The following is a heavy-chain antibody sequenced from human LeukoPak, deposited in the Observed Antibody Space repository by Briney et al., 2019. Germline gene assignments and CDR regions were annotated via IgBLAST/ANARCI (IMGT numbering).Heavy chain of an antibody. D-gene: IGHD3-9*01. CDR2: INPNGGGT. J-gene: IGHJ5*02. V-gene: IGHV1-2*02. CDR1: GYTFTDYY. CDR3: ARDEESVLRFFDCVEP. Sequence: ASVKVSCNASGYTFTDYYMHWVRQAPGQRLEWLGWINPNGGGTNYAQKFKGRVTMTRDTSISTAYMGLSRLRSDDTAIYYCARDEESVLRFFDCVEPWGQRTLFTVSS.